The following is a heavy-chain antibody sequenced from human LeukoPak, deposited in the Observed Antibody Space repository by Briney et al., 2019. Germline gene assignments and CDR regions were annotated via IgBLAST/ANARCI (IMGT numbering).Heavy chain of an antibody. CDR2: IFPSGST. J-gene: IGHJ4*02. CDR3: ARDRVRYSYGGVQDYFDY. D-gene: IGHD5-18*01. Sequence: SETLSLTCPVSGGSISSYYWSWIRKPAGKGLDWIGRIFPSGSTNYNPSLKSRVTMSVDTSKNQFSLKLSSVTAADTAVYYCARDRVRYSYGGVQDYFDYWGQGTLVTVSS. V-gene: IGHV4-4*07. CDR1: GGSISSYY.